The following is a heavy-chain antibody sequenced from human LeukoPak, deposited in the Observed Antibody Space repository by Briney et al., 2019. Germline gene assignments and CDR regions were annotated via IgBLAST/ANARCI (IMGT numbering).Heavy chain of an antibody. CDR2: IYYSGSA. CDR3: ARERYYYGSGSFDP. Sequence: PSETLSLTCTVSGGSISSYYWSWIRQPPGEGLEWIGYIYYSGSANYNPSLKSRVTISVYTSKNQFSLKLSSVTAADTAVYYCARERYYYGSGSFDPWGQGTLVTVSS. V-gene: IGHV4-59*01. D-gene: IGHD3-10*01. CDR1: GGSISSYY. J-gene: IGHJ5*02.